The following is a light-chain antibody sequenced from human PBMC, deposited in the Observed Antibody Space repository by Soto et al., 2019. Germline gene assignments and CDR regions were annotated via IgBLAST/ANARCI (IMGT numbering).Light chain of an antibody. V-gene: IGKV3D-15*01. Sequence: EIVMTQSPATLSVSPGERATLSCRASQSVGSDLAWYQQKPGQAPRLVIYDASNRATGTPARFSGSGSGTDFTLTISSLEAEDFALYYCQQYNNWPPITFGQGTRLEIK. J-gene: IGKJ5*01. CDR1: QSVGSD. CDR3: QQYNNWPPIT. CDR2: DAS.